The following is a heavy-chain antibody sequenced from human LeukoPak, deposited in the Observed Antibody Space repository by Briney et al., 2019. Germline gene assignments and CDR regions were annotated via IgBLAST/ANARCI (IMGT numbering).Heavy chain of an antibody. CDR1: GFTFSSYA. CDR2: ISGSGGST. V-gene: IGHV3-23*01. CDR3: AKDPGSYTFLGAFDI. Sequence: PGGSLRLSCAASGFTFSSYAMSWVRQAPGKGLEWVSAISGSGGSTYYADSVKGRFTISRDNSKITLYLQMNSLRAEDTAVYYCAKDPGSYTFLGAFDIWGQGTMVTVSS. D-gene: IGHD1-26*01. J-gene: IGHJ3*02.